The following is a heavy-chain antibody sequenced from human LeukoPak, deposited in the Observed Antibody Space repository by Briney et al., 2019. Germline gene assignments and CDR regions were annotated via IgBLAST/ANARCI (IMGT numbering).Heavy chain of an antibody. V-gene: IGHV3-21*01. CDR1: GFPYRCYS. Sequence: GGSVRLSRAASGFPYRCYSMNWVRQPAGRELAWVSSISSSGSYIYYVHSVRGRFTISRDNAKNSLYLQMTSLRAEDTAVYYCARAVAGTGGTDYWGQGTLVTVSS. CDR3: ARAVAGTGGTDY. D-gene: IGHD6-19*01. CDR2: ISSSGSYI. J-gene: IGHJ4*02.